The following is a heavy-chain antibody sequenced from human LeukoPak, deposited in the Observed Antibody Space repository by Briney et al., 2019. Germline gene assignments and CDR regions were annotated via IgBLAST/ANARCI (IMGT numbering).Heavy chain of an antibody. Sequence: SETLSLTCTVSGGSISSGGYYWSWIRQPPGKGLEWIGCIYHSGSTYYNPSLKSRVTISVDRSKNQFSLKLSSVTAADTAVYYCAREVNRYSGSYRYMDVWGKGTTVTVSS. CDR2: IYHSGST. D-gene: IGHD1-26*01. CDR3: AREVNRYSGSYRYMDV. CDR1: GGSISSGGYY. J-gene: IGHJ6*03. V-gene: IGHV4-30-2*01.